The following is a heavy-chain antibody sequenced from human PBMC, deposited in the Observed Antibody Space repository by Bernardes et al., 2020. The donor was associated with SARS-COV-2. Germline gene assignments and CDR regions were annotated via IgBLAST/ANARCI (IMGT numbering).Heavy chain of an antibody. CDR2: INPKSGDT. CDR3: ASVTWSQYDDFDF. J-gene: IGHJ3*01. CDR1: GYTFTGYY. D-gene: IGHD1-26*01. V-gene: IGHV1-2*02. Sequence: ASVKVSCMASGYTFTGYYMHWVRQAPGQGLEWMGWINPKSGDTNYAQKFQGRVTMTRDTSISTAYMELTRLTSDDTAVYYCASVTWSQYDDFDFWGQGTMVSVSS.